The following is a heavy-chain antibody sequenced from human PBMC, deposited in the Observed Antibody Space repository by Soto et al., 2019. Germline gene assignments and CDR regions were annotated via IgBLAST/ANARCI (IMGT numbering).Heavy chain of an antibody. CDR1: GGTFSSYS. V-gene: IGHV1-69*01. CDR2: IIPIFGTA. CDR3: ARDGGRHSGGIDY. J-gene: IGHJ4*02. Sequence: QVQLVQSGAEVKKPGSSVKVSCKASGGTFSSYSINWVRQAPGQGLEWMGEIIPIFGTANYAEKFQGRVTITAEESTRTAYMEVSSLRSEDTAVYYCARDGGRHSGGIDYWGQGTLVTVSS. D-gene: IGHD1-26*01.